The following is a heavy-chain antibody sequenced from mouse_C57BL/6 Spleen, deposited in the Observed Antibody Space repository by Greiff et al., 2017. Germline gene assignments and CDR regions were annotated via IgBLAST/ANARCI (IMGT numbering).Heavy chain of an antibody. CDR3: ARDSSGPWFAY. V-gene: IGHV5-17*01. CDR2: ISSGSSTI. D-gene: IGHD3-2*02. J-gene: IGHJ3*01. CDR1: GFTFSDYG. Sequence: EVMLVESGGGLVKPGGSLKLSCAASGFTFSDYGMHWVRQAPEKGLEWVAYISSGSSTIYYADTVKGRFTISRDNAENTLFLQMTSLRSEDTAMYYCARDSSGPWFAYWGQGTLVTVSA.